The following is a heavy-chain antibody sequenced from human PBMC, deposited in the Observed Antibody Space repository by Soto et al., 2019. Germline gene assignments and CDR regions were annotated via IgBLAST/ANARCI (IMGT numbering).Heavy chain of an antibody. Sequence: EVQLVESGGSLVQPGGSLRLSCTAFGFALSAYWMTWVRQTPGKRLEWVAYIRQDGGEKYYVDSVRGRFTISRDNAKNSLYLQTSSVRADDTAVYYCARMSIGSYSFELWGQGTQVTVSS. CDR1: GFALSAYW. V-gene: IGHV3-7*05. CDR3: ARMSIGSYSFEL. D-gene: IGHD3-10*01. CDR2: IRQDGGEK. J-gene: IGHJ4*02.